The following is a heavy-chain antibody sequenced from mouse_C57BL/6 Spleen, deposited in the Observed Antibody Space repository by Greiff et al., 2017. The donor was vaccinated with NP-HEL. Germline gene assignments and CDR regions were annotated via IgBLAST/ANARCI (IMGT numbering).Heavy chain of an antibody. CDR2: FHPYNDDT. V-gene: IGHV1-47*01. CDR3: ARRGGAYGYDGYAMDY. CDR1: GYTFTTYP. Sequence: VKVVESGAELVKPGASVKMSCKASGYTFTTYPIEWMKQNHGKSLEWIGNFHPYNDDTKYNEKFKGKATLTVEKSSSTVYLELSRLTSDDSAVYYGARRGGAYGYDGYAMDYWGQGTSVTVSS. D-gene: IGHD2-2*01. J-gene: IGHJ4*01.